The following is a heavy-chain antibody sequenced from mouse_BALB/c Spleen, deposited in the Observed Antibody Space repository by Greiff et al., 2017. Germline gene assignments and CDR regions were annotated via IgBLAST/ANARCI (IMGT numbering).Heavy chain of an antibody. Sequence: EVQLVESGGGLVQPGGSLKLSCAASGFTFSSYGMSWVRQTPDKRLELVATINSNGGSTYYPDSVKGRFTISRDNAKNTLYLQMSSLKSEDTAMYYCARVRYDGDAMDYWGQGTSVTVSS. CDR2: INSNGGST. CDR3: ARVRYDGDAMDY. J-gene: IGHJ4*01. V-gene: IGHV5-6-3*01. D-gene: IGHD2-14*01. CDR1: GFTFSSYG.